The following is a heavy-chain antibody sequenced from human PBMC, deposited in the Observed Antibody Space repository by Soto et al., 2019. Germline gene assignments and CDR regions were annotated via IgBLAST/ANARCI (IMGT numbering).Heavy chain of an antibody. V-gene: IGHV3-21*01. CDR1: GFSFSTYS. Sequence: GGSLRLSCXASGFSFSTYSMHWVRQAPGKGLEWVSSIGRRSDIYYADSVKGRFTISRDNAKNSVSLQMNSLRDEDTAVYYCAREETAWPLAYGLDVWGQGTTVTVSS. CDR2: IGRRSDI. J-gene: IGHJ6*02. D-gene: IGHD2-21*02. CDR3: AREETAWPLAYGLDV.